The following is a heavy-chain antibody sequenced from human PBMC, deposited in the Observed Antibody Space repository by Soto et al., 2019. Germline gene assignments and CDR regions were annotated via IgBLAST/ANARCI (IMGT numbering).Heavy chain of an antibody. CDR1: GFTFSSYG. Sequence: QVQLVESGGGVVQPGRSLRLSCAASGFTFSSYGMHWVRQAPGKGLEWVAVISYDGSNKYYADSVKGRFTISRDNSKNTLYLQMNSLRAEDTAVYYFARGSGSYYGGYFDYWGQGTLVTVSS. J-gene: IGHJ4*02. CDR2: ISYDGSNK. CDR3: ARGSGSYYGGYFDY. D-gene: IGHD1-26*01. V-gene: IGHV3-30*03.